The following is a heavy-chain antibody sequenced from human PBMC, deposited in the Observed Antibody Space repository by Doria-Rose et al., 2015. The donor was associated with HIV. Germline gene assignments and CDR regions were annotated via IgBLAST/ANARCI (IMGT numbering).Heavy chain of an antibody. CDR2: ISSSSSTI. J-gene: IGHJ6*02. CDR3: ARVEGKYYYYGMDV. Sequence: SCAASGFTFSTYGMNWVRQAPGKGLEWVSYISSSSSTIYYTDSVKGRFTISRDNAKNSLYLQMNSLRDEDTAVYYCARVEGKYYYYGMDVWGQGTTV. CDR1: GFTFSTYG. D-gene: IGHD3-10*01. V-gene: IGHV3-48*02.